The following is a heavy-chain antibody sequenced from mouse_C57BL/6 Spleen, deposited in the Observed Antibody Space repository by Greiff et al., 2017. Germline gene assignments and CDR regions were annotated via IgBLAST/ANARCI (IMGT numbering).Heavy chain of an antibody. CDR3: ARVDGYYGSDY. CDR2: ISSGGSYI. D-gene: IGHD2-3*01. J-gene: IGHJ2*01. CDR1: GFTFSSYG. Sequence: EVMLVESGGDLVKPGGSLKLSCAASGFTFSSYGMSWVRQTPDKRLEWVATISSGGSYIYYPDSVKGRFTISRDNAKNTLYLQMSSLKSEDTAMYYCARVDGYYGSDYWGQGTTLTVSS. V-gene: IGHV5-6*01.